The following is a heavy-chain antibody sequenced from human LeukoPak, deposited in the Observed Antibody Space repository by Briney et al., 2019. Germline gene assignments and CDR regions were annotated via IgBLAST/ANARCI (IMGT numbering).Heavy chain of an antibody. J-gene: IGHJ4*02. V-gene: IGHV4-4*07. D-gene: IGHD2-21*02. Sequence: SETLSLTCTVSGGSISSYYWSWIRQPAGKGLEWIGRIYSSGSTKYNPSLKSRVTMSVDTSKNQFSLKLSSVTAADTAVYYWACDYRDCKDYWGQGTLVTGSS. CDR1: GGSISSYY. CDR3: ACDYRDCKDY. CDR2: IYSSGST.